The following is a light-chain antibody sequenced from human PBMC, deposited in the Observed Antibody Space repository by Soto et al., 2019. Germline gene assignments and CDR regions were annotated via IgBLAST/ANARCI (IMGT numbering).Light chain of an antibody. V-gene: IGKV2-28*01. CDR2: LGS. J-gene: IGKJ1*01. CDR1: QSLLHSNGYTH. Sequence: DLVMTQSPLSLPVTPGEPASISCRSSQSLLHSNGYTHLNWYLQKPGQSPHLLIYLGSNRASGVPDRFSGSGSGTDFTLKISRVEAEDVGVYYCMQALHTPGTFGQGTKVEIK. CDR3: MQALHTPGT.